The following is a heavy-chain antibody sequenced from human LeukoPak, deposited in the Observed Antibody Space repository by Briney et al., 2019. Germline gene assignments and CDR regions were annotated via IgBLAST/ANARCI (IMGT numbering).Heavy chain of an antibody. CDR3: ARRKMDIVVVPAAMRRNNNWFDP. CDR2: INHSGST. CDR1: GGSFSGYY. V-gene: IGHV4-34*01. Sequence: SETLSLTCAVYGGSFSGYYWSWIRQPPGKGLEWIGEINHSGSTNYNPSLKSRVTISVDTSKNQFSLKLSSVTAADTAVYYCARRKMDIVVVPAAMRRNNNWFDPWGQGTLVTVSS. D-gene: IGHD2-2*03. J-gene: IGHJ5*02.